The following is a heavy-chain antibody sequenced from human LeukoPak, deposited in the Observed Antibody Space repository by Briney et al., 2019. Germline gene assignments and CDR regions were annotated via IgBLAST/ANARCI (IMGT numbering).Heavy chain of an antibody. CDR2: IKSKSDGGTI. J-gene: IGHJ4*02. V-gene: IGHV3-15*01. Sequence: PGGSLRLSCAASGFTFSNAWMSWVRQAPGEGLEWVGRIKSKSDGGTIDYAAPVKGRFTISRDNSKNTLYLQMNSLRAEDTAVYYCAKDNGGLYDSSGYYLRYWGQGTLVTVSS. CDR1: GFTFSNAW. D-gene: IGHD3-22*01. CDR3: AKDNGGLYDSSGYYLRY.